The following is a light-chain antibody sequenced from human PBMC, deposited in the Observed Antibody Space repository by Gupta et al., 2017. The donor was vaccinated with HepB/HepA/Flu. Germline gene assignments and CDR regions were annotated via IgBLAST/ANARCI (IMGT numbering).Light chain of an antibody. V-gene: IGLV2-8*01. CDR2: EVN. J-gene: IGLJ3*02. CDR1: SSDVGGYNS. CDR3: SSHAGSNNLV. Sequence: SALTQPPPASGSPGPSVTISSTGTSSDVGGYNSVSWYQQDPGKAPKLRIYEVNKRPSGVPSSFSGSKSGNTASLTFSGHEEEEEGDYYCSSHAGSNNLVFGGGTKLTVL.